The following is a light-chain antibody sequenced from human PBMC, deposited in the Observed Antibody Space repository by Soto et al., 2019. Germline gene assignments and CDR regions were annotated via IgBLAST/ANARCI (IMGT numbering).Light chain of an antibody. CDR3: NSYTSGSTLGVV. Sequence: QSALTQPASVSGSPGQSITISCTGTSSDVGGHNYVSWYQQHPGKAPKLMIYDVTNRPSGVSNRFSGSKSGNTASLTISGLQAEDEADYYCNSYTSGSTLGVVFGGGTKVTVL. V-gene: IGLV2-14*01. J-gene: IGLJ2*01. CDR2: DVT. CDR1: SSDVGGHNY.